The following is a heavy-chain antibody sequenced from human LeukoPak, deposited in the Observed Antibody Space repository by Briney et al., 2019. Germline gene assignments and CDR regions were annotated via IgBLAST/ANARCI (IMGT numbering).Heavy chain of an antibody. V-gene: IGHV1-18*01. D-gene: IGHD6-13*01. CDR2: ISAYNGNT. J-gene: IGHJ1*01. CDR3: ARGHSTSWPEYFQH. Sequence: VASGKVSCKASGYTFNRYGISWVRQAPGQGLEWMGWISAYNGNTKNAQNLQGRVTMTTDTSTTTAYMELRSLKSDDTAVYYCARGHSTSWPEYFQHWGQGTLVTVSS. CDR1: GYTFNRYG.